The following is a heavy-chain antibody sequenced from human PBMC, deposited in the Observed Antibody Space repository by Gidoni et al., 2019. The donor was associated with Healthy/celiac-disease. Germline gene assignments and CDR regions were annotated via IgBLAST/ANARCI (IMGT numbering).Heavy chain of an antibody. CDR1: GFTFRSYG. Sequence: QVQLVESGGGVVQPGGSLRLSCAASGFTFRSYGMHWVRQAPGKGLEGVALIRYDGSNKYYADSVKGRFTISRDNSKNTLYLQMNSLRAEYTAVYYCAKDWELDYWGQGTLVTVSS. D-gene: IGHD1-26*01. J-gene: IGHJ4*02. CDR3: AKDWELDY. CDR2: IRYDGSNK. V-gene: IGHV3-30*02.